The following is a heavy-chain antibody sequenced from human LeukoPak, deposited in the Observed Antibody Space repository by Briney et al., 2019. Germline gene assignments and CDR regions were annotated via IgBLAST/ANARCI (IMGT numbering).Heavy chain of an antibody. V-gene: IGHV3-21*01. CDR1: GFTFSSYS. J-gene: IGHJ4*02. D-gene: IGHD1-26*01. CDR2: ISSSSSYI. Sequence: PGGSLRLSCAASGFTFSSYSMNWVRQAPGKGLEWVSSISSSSSYIYYADSVKGRFTISRDNAKNSLYLQMSSLRVEDTALYYCANLWEVGYWGQGTLVTVPS. CDR3: ANLWEVGY.